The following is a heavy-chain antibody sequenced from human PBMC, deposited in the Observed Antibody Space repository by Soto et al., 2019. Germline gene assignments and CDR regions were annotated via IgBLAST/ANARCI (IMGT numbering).Heavy chain of an antibody. CDR2: ISAYNGNT. CDR1: GYTFITYG. CDR3: ARDMFTFVGVLVSGY. D-gene: IGHD3-16*02. J-gene: IGHJ4*02. V-gene: IGHV1-18*01. Sequence: QVQLMQSGAEVKKPGASVKVSCKASGYTFITYGINWVRQAPGQGLEWMGWISAYNGNTKDAQKIQGRVTMTTDTSTRTAFLELTGLRYDDTAVYYCARDMFTFVGVLVSGYWCQGTLVTVSS.